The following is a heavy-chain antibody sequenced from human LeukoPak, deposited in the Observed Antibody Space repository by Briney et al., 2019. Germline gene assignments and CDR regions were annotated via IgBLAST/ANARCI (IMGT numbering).Heavy chain of an antibody. D-gene: IGHD4-17*01. CDR2: SRNKPNSYTT. J-gene: IGHJ4*02. V-gene: IGHV3-72*01. CDR1: GFTFSDHY. CDR3: ARDLLMTTVDY. Sequence: GGSLRLSCAASGFTFSDHYVDWVRQAPGKGLEWVGRSRNKPNSYTTLYAASVKGRFTISRDDSKNPVYLQMSSLKMEDTAVYYCARDLLMTTVDYWGQGTLVTVSS.